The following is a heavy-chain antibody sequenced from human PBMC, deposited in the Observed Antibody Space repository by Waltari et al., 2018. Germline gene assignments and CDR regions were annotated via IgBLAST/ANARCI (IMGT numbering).Heavy chain of an antibody. CDR3: ARSSGSDWRGFDY. Sequence: QVQLVQSGAEVKKPGASLKVSCKASGYTFSNYDINWVRQAARQGLEWMGWVSPNSGNTGYAQKFQGRVTMTMNTSISTAYMELSSLRSEDTAVYYCARSSGSDWRGFDYWGQGTLVTVSS. CDR2: VSPNSGNT. CDR1: GYTFSNYD. J-gene: IGHJ4*02. D-gene: IGHD5-12*01. V-gene: IGHV1-8*01.